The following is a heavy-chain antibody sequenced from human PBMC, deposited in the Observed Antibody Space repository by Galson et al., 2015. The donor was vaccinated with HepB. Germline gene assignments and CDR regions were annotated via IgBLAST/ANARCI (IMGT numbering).Heavy chain of an antibody. D-gene: IGHD3-10*01. CDR3: ARDLRGSGSYLYY. CDR1: DGSISSSSYY. Sequence: ETLSLTCTVSDGSISSSSYYWGWIRQPPGKGLEWIGSIYYSGSTYYNPSLKSRVTISVDTTKNQFSLKLSSVTAADTAVYYCARDLRGSGSYLYYWGQGTLVTVSS. J-gene: IGHJ4*02. V-gene: IGHV4-39*07. CDR2: IYYSGST.